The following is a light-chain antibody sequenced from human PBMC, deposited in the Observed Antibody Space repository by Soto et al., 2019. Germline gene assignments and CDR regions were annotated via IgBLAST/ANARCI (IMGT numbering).Light chain of an antibody. CDR3: QQYNNWPQWK. CDR1: QSVSSN. V-gene: IGKV3-15*01. J-gene: IGKJ1*01. Sequence: IVMTQSPAPLSVSPGERATLSCRASQSVSSNLAWYQQKPGQAHRLLIYGASTRATGIPARFTGSGSGTEYSLTISSLQSEYFSVYYCQQYNNWPQWKFGHGTKVEIK. CDR2: GAS.